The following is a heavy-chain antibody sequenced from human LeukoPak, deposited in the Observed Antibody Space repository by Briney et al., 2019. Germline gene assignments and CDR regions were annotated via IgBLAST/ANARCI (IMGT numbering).Heavy chain of an antibody. D-gene: IGHD6-19*01. CDR3: AKISSGWFDY. CDR2: IKSKTDGGTT. V-gene: IGHV3-15*01. J-gene: IGHJ4*02. CDR1: GFTFRNAW. Sequence: GGSLRLSCAASGFTFRNAWMSWVRQAPGKGLEWVGRIKSKTDGGTTDYAAPVKGRFTISRDNSKNTLYLQMNSLRAEDTAVYYCAKISSGWFDYWGQGTLVTVSS.